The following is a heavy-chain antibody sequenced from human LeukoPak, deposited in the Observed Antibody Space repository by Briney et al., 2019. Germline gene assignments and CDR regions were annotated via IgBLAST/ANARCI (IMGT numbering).Heavy chain of an antibody. CDR1: GGSISSSSYY. Sequence: KPSETLSLTCTVSGGSISSSSYYWGWIRQPPGKGLEWIGSIYYSGSTYYNPSLKSRVTISVDTSKNQFSLKLSSVTAADTAVYYCTITSIAAAGPNVDYWGQGTLVTVSS. J-gene: IGHJ4*02. D-gene: IGHD6-13*01. CDR2: IYYSGST. V-gene: IGHV4-39*01. CDR3: TITSIAAAGPNVDY.